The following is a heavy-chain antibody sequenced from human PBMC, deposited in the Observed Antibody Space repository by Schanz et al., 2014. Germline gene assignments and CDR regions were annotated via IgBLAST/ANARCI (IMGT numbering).Heavy chain of an antibody. CDR3: ARGGSVAAIAPYTWFDP. D-gene: IGHD6-19*01. V-gene: IGHV4-34*10. CDR2: INHSGST. CDR1: GGSFSSNY. J-gene: IGHJ5*02. Sequence: QVQLQESGPGLVKPSETLSLTCAVYGGSFSSNYWSWIRQPPGKGLEWIGEINHSGSTNYNPSLKSRVTISVDKPKKQFSLKVTSMTAADTAVYYCARGGSVAAIAPYTWFDPWGQGTLVTVSS.